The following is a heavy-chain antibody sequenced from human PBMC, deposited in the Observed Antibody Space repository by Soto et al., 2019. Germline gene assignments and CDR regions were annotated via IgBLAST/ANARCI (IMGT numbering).Heavy chain of an antibody. CDR3: AKAPLVSLDNWNPYYYYYMDV. J-gene: IGHJ6*03. CDR2: ISGSGGST. V-gene: IGHV3-23*01. CDR1: GFSFSSYA. Sequence: GGSLRLSCAASGFSFSSYAMSWVRQAPGKGLEWVSAISGSGGSTYYADSVKGRFTISRDNSKNTLYLQMNGLRAEDTAVYYCAKAPLVSLDNWNPYYYYYMDVWGKGTTVTVSS. D-gene: IGHD1-20*01.